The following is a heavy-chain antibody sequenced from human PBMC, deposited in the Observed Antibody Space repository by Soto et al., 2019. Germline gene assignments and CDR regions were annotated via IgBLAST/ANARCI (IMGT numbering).Heavy chain of an antibody. Sequence: SETLSLTCAVYGVSFSDYSWTWIRQPPGKGLEWIGEINHSGSSYYNPSLESRVTISVDTSKNQFSLKLTSVTAADTAVYYCTRVARFGIKQWLTYWGQGTLVTVSS. J-gene: IGHJ4*02. CDR2: INHSGSS. V-gene: IGHV4-34*01. CDR1: GVSFSDYS. D-gene: IGHD6-19*01. CDR3: TRVARFGIKQWLTY.